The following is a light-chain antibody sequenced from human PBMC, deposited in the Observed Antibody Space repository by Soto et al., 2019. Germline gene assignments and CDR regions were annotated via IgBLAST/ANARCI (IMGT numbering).Light chain of an antibody. Sequence: DIQMTQSPSTLSASVGDRVTITCRASQTITNWLAWYQQRPGKAPKLLVYKASTLESGVPSRFSGSGSGTEFTLTIRSLQPDDSATYYCQQYNTFSPTFDQGTKVDIK. V-gene: IGKV1-5*03. CDR2: KAS. J-gene: IGKJ1*01. CDR3: QQYNTFSPT. CDR1: QTITNW.